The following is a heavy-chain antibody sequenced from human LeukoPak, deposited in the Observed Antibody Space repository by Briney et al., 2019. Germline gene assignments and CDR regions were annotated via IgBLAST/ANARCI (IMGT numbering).Heavy chain of an antibody. CDR1: GFTFSDHF. V-gene: IGHV3-11*04. CDR3: ANSRVFDY. Sequence: PGGSLRLSCVGSGFTFSDHFMSWSSQVPGKEPEWLTYINSKGDNILYRDSVKGRFTISRGNAENSLYIQMNSLKAEDTAVSYCANSRVFDYWGQGALVIVSS. CDR2: INSKGDNI. D-gene: IGHD2-15*01. J-gene: IGHJ4*02.